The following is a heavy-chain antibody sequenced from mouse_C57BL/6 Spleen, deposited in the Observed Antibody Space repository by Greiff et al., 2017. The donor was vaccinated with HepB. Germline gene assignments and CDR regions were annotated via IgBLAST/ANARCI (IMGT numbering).Heavy chain of an antibody. J-gene: IGHJ1*03. Sequence: VQLQQSGAELARPGASVKMSCKASGYTFTSYTIHWVKQRPGQGLEWIGYINPSSGYTKYNQKFKDKATLTADKSSSTAYMQLSSLTSEDSAVYYCARWPYYGSSSYWYFDVWGTGTTVTVSS. CDR2: INPSSGYT. D-gene: IGHD1-1*01. V-gene: IGHV1-4*01. CDR3: ARWPYYGSSSYWYFDV. CDR1: GYTFTSYT.